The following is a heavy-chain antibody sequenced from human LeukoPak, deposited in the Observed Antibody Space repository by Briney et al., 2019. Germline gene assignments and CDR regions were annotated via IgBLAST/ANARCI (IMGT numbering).Heavy chain of an antibody. CDR1: GGTFSSYA. D-gene: IGHD3-10*01. CDR3: ARIRFGEFYFDY. V-gene: IGHV1-69*01. CDR2: IIPIFGTA. Sequence: ASVKVSCKASGGTFSSYAISWVRQAPGQGLEWMGGIIPIFGTANYAQKFQGRVTITADESTSTAYMELSSLRSEDTAVYYCARIRFGEFYFDYWGQGTLVTVSS. J-gene: IGHJ4*02.